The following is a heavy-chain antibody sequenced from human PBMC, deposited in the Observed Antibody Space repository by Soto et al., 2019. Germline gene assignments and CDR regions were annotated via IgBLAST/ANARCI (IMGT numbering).Heavy chain of an antibody. V-gene: IGHV1-3*01. CDR1: GYSFASHV. D-gene: IGHD3-22*01. J-gene: IGHJ4*02. Sequence: QVRLLQSGAVAMKTGASVELSCEASGYSFASHVIHWLRQAPGARLEWMGWIKPGTGATKYLQTLQDRVTISRDTSANIVNLEMRCLRSEDTAVYYCARGYYYDSSGYYLDHWGKGTLVTVSS. CDR3: ARGYYYDSSGYYLDH. CDR2: IKPGTGAT.